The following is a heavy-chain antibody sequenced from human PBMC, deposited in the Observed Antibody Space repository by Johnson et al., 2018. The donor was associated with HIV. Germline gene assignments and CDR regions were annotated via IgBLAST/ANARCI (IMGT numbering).Heavy chain of an antibody. CDR3: ARLRGSSAKGFDI. Sequence: VQLVESGGGVVQPGGSLRLSCAASGFTFSNYWMSWVRQAPGKGLEWVANIKQDGSEKYYVDSGKGRFTISRENAKNSVYLQMNSLRAEDTAVYYCARLRGSSAKGFDIWGQGTMVIVSS. CDR1: GFTFSNYW. J-gene: IGHJ3*02. V-gene: IGHV3-7*01. CDR2: IKQDGSEK. D-gene: IGHD6-6*01.